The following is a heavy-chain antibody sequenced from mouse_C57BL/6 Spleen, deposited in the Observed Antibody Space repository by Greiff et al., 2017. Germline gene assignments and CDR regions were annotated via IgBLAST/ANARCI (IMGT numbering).Heavy chain of an antibody. CDR2: ISYNGST. D-gene: IGHD2-4*01. Sequence: EVKLMESGPGLVKPSPSLSLSCSATGYSITSGYYWNWIRQFPGNKLEWMGYISYNGSTNSNPSLKNQTPLTLDTSKNQYVLKRNAVTTEDTATYDCARDYDYEGDSFDYWGQGTTVTVSS. CDR3: ARDYDYEGDSFDY. J-gene: IGHJ2*01. V-gene: IGHV3-6*01. CDR1: GYSITSGYY.